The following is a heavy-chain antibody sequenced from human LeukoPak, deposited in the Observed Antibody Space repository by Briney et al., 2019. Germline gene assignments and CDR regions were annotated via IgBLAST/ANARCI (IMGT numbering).Heavy chain of an antibody. CDR1: GYSFTTYR. CDR2: IDPSDSYT. J-gene: IGHJ4*02. Sequence: GESLNTSCKVSGYSFTTYRISWVRQMPGKGLEWMGRIDPSDSYTDYAPSFQGHVTISADRSLSTAYLQWYSLKASDTAMYYCARQDFWGQGTLVIVPA. V-gene: IGHV5-10-1*01. CDR3: ARQDF.